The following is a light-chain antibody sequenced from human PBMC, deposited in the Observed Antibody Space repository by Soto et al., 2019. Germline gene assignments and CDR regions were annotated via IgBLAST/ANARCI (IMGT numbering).Light chain of an antibody. CDR1: QSISSW. CDR2: QGS. V-gene: IGKV1-5*03. CDR3: QQYNSSPLT. Sequence: DIQMTQSPSTLSASLGDRVTITCRASQSISSWLSWYQQKPWKAPTYLIYQGSSLETGVPSRFSGSVSGTEFTLTICSLQPDDFATYYCQQYNSSPLTFGGGTKV. J-gene: IGKJ4*01.